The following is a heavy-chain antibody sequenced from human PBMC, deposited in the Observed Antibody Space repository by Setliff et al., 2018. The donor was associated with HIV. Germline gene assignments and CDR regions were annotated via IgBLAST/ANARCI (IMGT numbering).Heavy chain of an antibody. Sequence: PSETLSLTCTVSGGSITGYYWSWIRQPPGKGLEWIGWIYYSGNTRYNPSLKSRLTMSMDTSKDQFSLRLVSLTTADTAVYYCARSIYGSGTYPLDVWGPGTLVTVSS. CDR3: ARSIYGSGTYPLDV. D-gene: IGHD3-10*01. CDR2: IYYSGNT. J-gene: IGHJ4*02. V-gene: IGHV4-59*12. CDR1: GGSITGYY.